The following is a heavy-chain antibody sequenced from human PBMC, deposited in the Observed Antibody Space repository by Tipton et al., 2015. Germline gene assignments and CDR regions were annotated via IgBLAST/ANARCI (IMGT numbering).Heavy chain of an antibody. Sequence: TLSLTCTVSGDSINSYYWSWIRQPPGKELEWIGYIQYSESTNYNPSLKSRVTISVDTSKTQFSLKMSSVTASDTAVYYCARARGRHGGLFDSWGQGILVTVSS. D-gene: IGHD4-23*01. CDR1: GDSINSYY. CDR3: ARARGRHGGLFDS. J-gene: IGHJ4*02. V-gene: IGHV4-59*01. CDR2: IQYSEST.